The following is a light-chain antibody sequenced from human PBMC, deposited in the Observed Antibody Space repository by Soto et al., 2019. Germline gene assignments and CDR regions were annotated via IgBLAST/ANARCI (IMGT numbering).Light chain of an antibody. CDR3: QLRSNWPPALT. Sequence: EIVLTQSPATLSLSPGERATLSCRASQSISSYLAWYQQKPGQAPRLLIYDASNRATGIPARFSGSGSGTEFTLTISSLEPEDFAVSYCQLRSNWPPALTFGGGTKVEIK. J-gene: IGKJ4*01. CDR1: QSISSY. V-gene: IGKV3-11*01. CDR2: DAS.